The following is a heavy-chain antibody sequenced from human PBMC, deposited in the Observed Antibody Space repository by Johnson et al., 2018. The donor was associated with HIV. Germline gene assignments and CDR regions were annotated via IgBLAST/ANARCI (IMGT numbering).Heavy chain of an antibody. J-gene: IGHJ3*01. V-gene: IGHV3-11*04. CDR3: PRRMVVGYHALDF. CDR1: TITLGDYY. Sequence: QVQLVESGGGVVRPGGSLRLSCTASTITLGDYYISWIRQAPGKGLQWVSYISTSGGTLSYADSVQDRFTIFRDNAKSSLYLQMNSLRVEDTAIYYCPRRMVVGYHALDFWGQGTVVSVPS. D-gene: IGHD2-21*01. CDR2: ISTSGGTL.